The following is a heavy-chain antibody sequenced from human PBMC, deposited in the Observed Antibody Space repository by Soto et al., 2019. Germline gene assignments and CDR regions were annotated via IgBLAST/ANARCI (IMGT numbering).Heavy chain of an antibody. CDR3: ARAGDDFWSGYQYYYGMDV. D-gene: IGHD3-3*01. J-gene: IGHJ6*02. CDR1: GGTFSSYA. Sequence: QVQLVQSGAEVKKPGSSVKVYCKASGGTFSSYAISWVRQAPGQGLEWMGGIIPIFGTANYAQKFQGRVTITADESTSTAYMELSSLRSEDTAVYYCARAGDDFWSGYQYYYGMDVWGQGTTVTVSS. CDR2: IIPIFGTA. V-gene: IGHV1-69*01.